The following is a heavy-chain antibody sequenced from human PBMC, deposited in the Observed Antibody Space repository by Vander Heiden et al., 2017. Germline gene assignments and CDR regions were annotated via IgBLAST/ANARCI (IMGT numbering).Heavy chain of an antibody. CDR1: GFSFTTYT. V-gene: IGHV3-21*01. J-gene: IGHJ4*02. CDR2: SSSNTYT. CDR3: ARDGDNWNDLDY. D-gene: IGHD1-1*01. Sequence: EVQLVEWGGGLAKPGESLRLYATASGFSFTTYTMRWVRQAPGKGLEWVSSSSSNTYTYYADSVKGRFTISRDNAKNSLYLQMNSLRDGDTGVYYCARDGDNWNDLDYWGQGTLVTVSS.